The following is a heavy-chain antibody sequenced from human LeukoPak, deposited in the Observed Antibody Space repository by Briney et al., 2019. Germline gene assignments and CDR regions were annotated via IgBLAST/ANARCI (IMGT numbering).Heavy chain of an antibody. CDR2: ISYDGSNK. CDR1: GFTFSSYG. D-gene: IGHD6-19*01. CDR3: AKDEIKNSSGWNFDY. V-gene: IGHV3-30*18. Sequence: GGSLRLPCAASGFTFSSYGMHWVRQAPGKGLEWVAVISYDGSNKYYADSVKGRFTISRDNSKNTLYLQMNSLRAEDTAVYYCAKDEIKNSSGWNFDYWGQGTLVTVSS. J-gene: IGHJ4*02.